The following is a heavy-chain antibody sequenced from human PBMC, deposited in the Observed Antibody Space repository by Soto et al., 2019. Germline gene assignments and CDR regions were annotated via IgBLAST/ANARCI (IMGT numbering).Heavy chain of an antibody. CDR3: ARSDWFDP. V-gene: IGHV3-74*01. CDR2: IKSDGSTT. J-gene: IGHJ5*02. Sequence: LRLSCAASGFTFSTYWMHWVRQAPGKGLVWVSRIKSDGSTTSYADSVKGRFTISRDNDKNSLYLQMNSLGVEDTAVYYCARSDWFDPWGQGTLVTVSS. CDR1: GFTFSTYW.